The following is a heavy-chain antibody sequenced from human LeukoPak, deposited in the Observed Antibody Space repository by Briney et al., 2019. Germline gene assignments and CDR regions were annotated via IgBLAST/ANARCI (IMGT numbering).Heavy chain of an antibody. Sequence: ASVKVSCKASGYTFTGYYMHWVRQAPGQGLEWMGWINPNSGGTNYAQKFQGRVTMTRDTSISTAYMELGRLRSDDTAVYYCAREASMVRGVIHNWFDPWGQGTLVTVSS. V-gene: IGHV1-2*02. CDR3: AREASMVRGVIHNWFDP. J-gene: IGHJ5*02. CDR1: GYTFTGYY. D-gene: IGHD3-10*01. CDR2: INPNSGGT.